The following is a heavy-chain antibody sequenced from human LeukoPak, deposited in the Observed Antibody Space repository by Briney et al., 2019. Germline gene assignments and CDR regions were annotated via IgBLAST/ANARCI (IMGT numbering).Heavy chain of an antibody. Sequence: ASVKVSCKVSGYTLTELSMHWVRQAPGKGLEWMGGFDPEDGETIYAQKFQGRVTMTEDTSTDTAYMELSSLRSEDTAVYYCATGTHSITIFGVVTNHALDIWGQGTMVTVSS. V-gene: IGHV1-24*01. J-gene: IGHJ3*02. D-gene: IGHD3-3*01. CDR2: FDPEDGET. CDR3: ATGTHSITIFGVVTNHALDI. CDR1: GYTLTELS.